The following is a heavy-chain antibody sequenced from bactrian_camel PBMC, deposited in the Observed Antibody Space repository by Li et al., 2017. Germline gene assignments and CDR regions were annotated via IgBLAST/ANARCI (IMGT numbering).Heavy chain of an antibody. CDR3: ARVRLRGGGADFDY. CDR1: GDTIGRHC. V-gene: IGHV3S1*01. D-gene: IGHD4*01. J-gene: IGHJ6*01. Sequence: QVQLVESGGGSVQVGGSLGLSCVASGDTIGRHCMGWFRQIPDKEREGVAGISSGGGRTYYADSVKGRFTISRSNFKNTQYLQLNTLKSEDTALYYCARVRLRGGGADFDYWGQGTQVTVS. CDR2: ISSGGGRT.